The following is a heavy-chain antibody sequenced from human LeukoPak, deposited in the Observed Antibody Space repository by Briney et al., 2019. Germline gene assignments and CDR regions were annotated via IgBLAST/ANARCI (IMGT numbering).Heavy chain of an antibody. Sequence: SVKVSCKASGGTFSSYAISWVRQAPGQGLEWMGGIIPIFGTANYAQKFQGRGTITADESTSTAYTELSSLRSEDTAVYYCARDCSSTSCYVEAFDIWGQGTMVTVSS. D-gene: IGHD2-2*01. CDR2: IIPIFGTA. J-gene: IGHJ3*02. CDR3: ARDCSSTSCYVEAFDI. V-gene: IGHV1-69*01. CDR1: GGTFSSYA.